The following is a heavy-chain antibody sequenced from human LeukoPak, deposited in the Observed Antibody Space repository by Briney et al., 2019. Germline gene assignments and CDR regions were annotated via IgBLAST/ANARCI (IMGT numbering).Heavy chain of an antibody. CDR3: ARSLGLAYMDV. CDR1: GFTFSTYA. Sequence: QSGGSLRLSCAASGFTFSTYAMHWVRQAPGKGLEYVSAISSNGGSTYYANSVKGRFTISRDNSKNTLYLQMGSLRAEDMAVYYCARSLGLAYMDVWGKGTTVTISS. D-gene: IGHD5-12*01. J-gene: IGHJ6*03. CDR2: ISSNGGST. V-gene: IGHV3-64*01.